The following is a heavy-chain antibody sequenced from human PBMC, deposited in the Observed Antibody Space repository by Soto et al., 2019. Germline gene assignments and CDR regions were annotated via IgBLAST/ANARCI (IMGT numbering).Heavy chain of an antibody. V-gene: IGHV4-39*01. CDR2: IYYSGST. Sequence: SETLSLTCTASGGSISSSSYYWGWIRQPPGKGLEWIGSIYYSGSTYYNPSLKSRVTISVDTSKNQFSLKLSSVTAADTAVYYCARMYYYDSSWFDPWGQGTLVT. CDR3: ARMYYYDSSWFDP. CDR1: GGSISSSSYY. D-gene: IGHD3-22*01. J-gene: IGHJ5*02.